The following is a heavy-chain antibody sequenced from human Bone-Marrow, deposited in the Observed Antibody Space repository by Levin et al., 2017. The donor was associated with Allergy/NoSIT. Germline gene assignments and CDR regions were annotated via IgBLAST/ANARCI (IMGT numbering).Heavy chain of an antibody. J-gene: IGHJ3*02. CDR1: GYTFSNYW. D-gene: IGHD4-17*01. Sequence: TGGSLRLSCKGSGYTFSNYWIGWVRQMPGKGLEWMGMIYVGDSDSTYSPSFEGQVTFSADKSISTAYLQWSSLRASDTAMYYCARRFPEYGDAFDIWGQGTMVTVSS. CDR2: IYVGDSDS. V-gene: IGHV5-51*01. CDR3: ARRFPEYGDAFDI.